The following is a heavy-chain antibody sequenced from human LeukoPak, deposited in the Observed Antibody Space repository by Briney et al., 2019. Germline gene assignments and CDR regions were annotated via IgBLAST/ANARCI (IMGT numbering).Heavy chain of an antibody. CDR1: GYTFTSYY. V-gene: IGHV1-46*01. CDR3: ARDTEWLAPFDY. Sequence: GASVKVSCKASGYTFTSYYMHWVRQAPGQGLEWMGIINPSSGSTSYAQKFQGRVTMTRDTSTSTVYMELSSLRSEDTAVYYCARDTEWLAPFDYWGQGTLVTVSS. CDR2: INPSSGST. J-gene: IGHJ4*02. D-gene: IGHD6-19*01.